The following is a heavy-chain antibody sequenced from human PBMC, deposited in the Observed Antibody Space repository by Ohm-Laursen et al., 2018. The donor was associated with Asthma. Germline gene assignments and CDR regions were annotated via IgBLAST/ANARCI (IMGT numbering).Heavy chain of an antibody. Sequence: SLRLSCTASGFIVSTKFMIWVRQAPGKGLECISAIIGSGADTYYADSVKGRFTISRDNSKNTLYLQMNTLRAEDTAVYYCARETATGSQNIHYYDLDVWGQGTTVIVSS. D-gene: IGHD2-15*01. CDR1: GFIVSTKF. V-gene: IGHV3-23*01. CDR2: IIGSGADT. CDR3: ARETATGSQNIHYYDLDV. J-gene: IGHJ6*02.